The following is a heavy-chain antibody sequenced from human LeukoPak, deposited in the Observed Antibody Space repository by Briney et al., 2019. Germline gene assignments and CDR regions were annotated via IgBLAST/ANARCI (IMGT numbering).Heavy chain of an antibody. CDR1: GFTFDDYA. CDR2: ISWNSGSI. D-gene: IGHD4-23*01. V-gene: IGHV3-9*01. J-gene: IGHJ4*02. Sequence: GGSLRLSCAASGFTFDDYAMHWVRQAPGKGLEWVSGISWNSGSIGYADSVKGRFTISRDNAKNSLYLRMNSLRAEDTALYYCAKDIGGNPSRLFDYWGQGTLVTVSS. CDR3: AKDIGGNPSRLFDY.